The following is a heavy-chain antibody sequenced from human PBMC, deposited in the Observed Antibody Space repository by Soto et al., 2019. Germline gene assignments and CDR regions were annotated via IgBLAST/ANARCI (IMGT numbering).Heavy chain of an antibody. D-gene: IGHD2-21*02. V-gene: IGHV2-5*02. CDR1: GFSLTTGGMG. J-gene: IGHJ6*02. CDR2: IYWDGDR. Sequence: QITLKESGPTLVKPTQTLTLACTFSGFSLTTGGMGVGWIRQPPGKAPEWLALIYWDGDRRYRPSLMSRLTIAKDTSKNHVVLTMTSMDPVDTATYYCVHSRCGGDCLQSYSSHYYYGMDIWGQGTTVTVSS. CDR3: VHSRCGGDCLQSYSSHYYYGMDI.